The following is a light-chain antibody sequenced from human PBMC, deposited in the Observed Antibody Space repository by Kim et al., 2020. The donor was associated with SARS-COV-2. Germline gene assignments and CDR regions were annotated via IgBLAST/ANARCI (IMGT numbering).Light chain of an antibody. V-gene: IGKV3-11*01. CDR1: QSVRSK. CDR2: EVS. CDR3: QQRNDWPIT. J-gene: IGKJ3*01. Sequence: LSPGERATLSCRASQSVRSKLAWYQQKPGQAPRLLIYEVSNRATGIPARFGGSGSGTAFTLTISSLEPEDFAVYYCQQRNDWPITFGPGTKVDIK.